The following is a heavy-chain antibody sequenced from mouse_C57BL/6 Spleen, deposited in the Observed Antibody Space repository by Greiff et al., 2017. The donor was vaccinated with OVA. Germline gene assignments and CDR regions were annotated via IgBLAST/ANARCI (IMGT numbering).Heavy chain of an antibody. CDR2: IRNKANNHAT. V-gene: IGHV6-6*01. CDR3: TRFPLYDGYCWFAY. D-gene: IGHD2-3*01. J-gene: IGHJ3*01. Sequence: DVKLVESGGGLVQPGGSMKLSCAASGFTFSDAWMDWVRQSPEKGLEWVAEIRNKANNHATYYAESVKGRFTISRDDSKSSVYLQMNSLRAEDTGIYYCTRFPLYDGYCWFAYWGQGTLVTVSA. CDR1: GFTFSDAW.